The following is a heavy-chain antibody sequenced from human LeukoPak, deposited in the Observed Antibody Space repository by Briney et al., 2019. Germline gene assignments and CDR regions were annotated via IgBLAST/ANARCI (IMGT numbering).Heavy chain of an antibody. CDR2: ISGNSYTT. CDR1: GFTFINYA. Sequence: GGSLRPSCAASGFTFINYAMSWVRQAPGKGLEWVSAISGNSYTTSYADAVKGRFTVSRDNSKNTLYLQMNSLRADDTAVYYCAKQRGDYADFGDYWGQGTLVTVSS. J-gene: IGHJ4*02. CDR3: AKQRGDYADFGDY. D-gene: IGHD4-17*01. V-gene: IGHV3-23*01.